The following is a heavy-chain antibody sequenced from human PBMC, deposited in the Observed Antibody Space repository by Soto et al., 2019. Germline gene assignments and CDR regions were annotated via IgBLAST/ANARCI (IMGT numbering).Heavy chain of an antibody. V-gene: IGHV3-30*18. Sequence: GGSLRVSCTASALTFSSYGKHCARQAPAKVLEWVAVISYDGSNKYYADSVKGRFTISRDNSKNTLYLQMNSLRAEDTAVYYCAKDGFASSYDSSGYYYFPLDYWGQGTLVTVSS. J-gene: IGHJ4*02. CDR1: ALTFSSYG. CDR3: AKDGFASSYDSSGYYYFPLDY. D-gene: IGHD3-22*01. CDR2: ISYDGSNK.